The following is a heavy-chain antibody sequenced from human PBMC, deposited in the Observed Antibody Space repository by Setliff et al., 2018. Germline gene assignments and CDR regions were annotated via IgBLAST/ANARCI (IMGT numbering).Heavy chain of an antibody. V-gene: IGHV4-59*12. CDR3: AREQWLDPPGYYYMDV. Sequence: SETLSLTCTVSGGSISSYYWSWIRQPPGKGLEWIGYIYHSGSTNYNPSLKSRVTISVDTSKNQFSLKLNSVTAADMAVYYCAREQWLDPPGYYYMDVWAKGTTVTVSS. CDR2: IYHSGST. CDR1: GGSISSYY. D-gene: IGHD6-19*01. J-gene: IGHJ6*03.